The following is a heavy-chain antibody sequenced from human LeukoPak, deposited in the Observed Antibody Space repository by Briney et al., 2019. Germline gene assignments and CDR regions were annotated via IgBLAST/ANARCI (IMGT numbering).Heavy chain of an antibody. CDR3: ARGDIVVVPAQNWFDP. CDR2: INPNSGGT. Sequence: GASVKVSCKXSGYTFTGYYMHWVRQAPGQGLEWMGWINPNSGGTNYAQKFQGRVTMTRDTSISTAYMELSRLRSDDTAVYYCARGDIVVVPAQNWFDPWGQGTLVTVSS. D-gene: IGHD2-2*01. V-gene: IGHV1-2*02. CDR1: GYTFTGYY. J-gene: IGHJ5*02.